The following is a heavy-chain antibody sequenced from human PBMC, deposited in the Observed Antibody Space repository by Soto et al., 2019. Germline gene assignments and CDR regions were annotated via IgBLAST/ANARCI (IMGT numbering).Heavy chain of an antibody. Sequence: GGSLRLSCAASGFTFSSYAMHWVRQAPGKGLEWVAVISYDGSNKYYADSVKGRFTISRDNSKNTLYLQMNSLRAEDTAVYYCARGRYSSSWPIDYWGQGTLVTVSS. D-gene: IGHD6-13*01. J-gene: IGHJ4*02. CDR2: ISYDGSNK. V-gene: IGHV3-30-3*01. CDR1: GFTFSSYA. CDR3: ARGRYSSSWPIDY.